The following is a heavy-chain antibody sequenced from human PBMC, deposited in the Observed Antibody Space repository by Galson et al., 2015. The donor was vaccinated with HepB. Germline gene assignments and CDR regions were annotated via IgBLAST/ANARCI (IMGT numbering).Heavy chain of an antibody. CDR3: AHSGVGSVDFDY. Sequence: PALVKPTQTLTLTCTFSGFSFSSSGVDVGWIRQPPGKALEWLALIFWDDDKRYSPSLRSRLTITKDTSKNQVVLTMTNMDPVDTATYYCAHSGVGSVDFDYWGQGTLVTVSS. D-gene: IGHD3-10*01. V-gene: IGHV2-5*02. J-gene: IGHJ4*02. CDR2: IFWDDDK. CDR1: GFSFSSSGVD.